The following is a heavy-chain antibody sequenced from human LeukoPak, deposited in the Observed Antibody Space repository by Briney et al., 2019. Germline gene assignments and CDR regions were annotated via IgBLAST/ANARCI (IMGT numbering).Heavy chain of an antibody. CDR1: GFTFSSYA. Sequence: GGSLRLSCAASGFTFSSYAMSWVRQAPGKGLEWVSAISGSGGSTYYADSVKGRFTISRDNSKNTLYLQMNSLRTEDTAVYYCAKGDDFWSGYYFDYWGQGNLVTVSS. J-gene: IGHJ4*02. D-gene: IGHD3-3*01. CDR3: AKGDDFWSGYYFDY. V-gene: IGHV3-23*01. CDR2: ISGSGGST.